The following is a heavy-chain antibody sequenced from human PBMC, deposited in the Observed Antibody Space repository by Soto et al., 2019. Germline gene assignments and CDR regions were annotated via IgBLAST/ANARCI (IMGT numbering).Heavy chain of an antibody. D-gene: IGHD1-1*01. V-gene: IGHV3-15*01. J-gene: IGHJ6*02. CDR1: GFTFSNAW. Sequence: GGSLRLSCAASGFTFSNAWMSWVRQAPGKGLEWVGRIKSKTDGGTTDYAAPVKGRFTISRDDSKNTLYLQMNSLKTEDTAVYYCTTRIGNDRDNYYGMDVWGQGTTVTLSS. CDR2: IKSKTDGGTT. CDR3: TTRIGNDRDNYYGMDV.